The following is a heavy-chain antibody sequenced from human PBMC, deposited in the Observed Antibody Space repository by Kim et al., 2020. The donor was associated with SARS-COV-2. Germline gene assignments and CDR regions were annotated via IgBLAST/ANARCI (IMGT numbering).Heavy chain of an antibody. Sequence: SETLSLTCTVSGGSITSGDYYWSWIRQPPGKGLEWIGYIYYSGSTYYNPSLKSRVTISVDTSKNQFSLKLSSVTAADTAVYYCARDTTVTTHGWFDPWGQGTLVTVSS. CDR1: GGSITSGDYY. V-gene: IGHV4-30-4*01. J-gene: IGHJ5*02. D-gene: IGHD4-17*01. CDR3: ARDTTVTTHGWFDP. CDR2: IYYSGST.